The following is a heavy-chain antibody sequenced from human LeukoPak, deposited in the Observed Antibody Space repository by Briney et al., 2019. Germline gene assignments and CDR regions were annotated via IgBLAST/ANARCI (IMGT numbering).Heavy chain of an antibody. J-gene: IGHJ4*02. D-gene: IGHD4-17*01. V-gene: IGHV3-49*05. CDR3: TRFYGDYIVFDY. Sequence: KPGGAQSLSCTCSGFTYGDYTMSWFRQAPGKGLEWVGFIRIISYGGTTEYGASVKGKFTISRDDSKSIAYLQMNSLKTEDTAVYYCTRFYGDYIVFDYWGQGTLVTVSS. CDR2: IRIISYGGTT. CDR1: GFTYGDYT.